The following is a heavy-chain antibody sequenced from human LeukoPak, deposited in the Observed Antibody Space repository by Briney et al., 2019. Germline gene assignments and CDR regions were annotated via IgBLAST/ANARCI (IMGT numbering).Heavy chain of an antibody. J-gene: IGHJ4*02. Sequence: ASVKVSCKASGGTFSSYAIGWVRQAPGQGLEWMGGIIPIFGTANYAQKFQGRVTITADESTSTAYMELSSLRSEDTAVYYCARGHCSSTSCYPVYYFDYWGQGTLVTVSS. CDR3: ARGHCSSTSCYPVYYFDY. CDR2: IIPIFGTA. V-gene: IGHV1-69*13. CDR1: GGTFSSYA. D-gene: IGHD2-2*01.